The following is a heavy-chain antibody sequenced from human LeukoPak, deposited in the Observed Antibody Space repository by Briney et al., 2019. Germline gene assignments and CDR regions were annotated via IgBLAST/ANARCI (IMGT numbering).Heavy chain of an antibody. CDR1: GGSISSYY. V-gene: IGHV4-59*05. CDR2: IFYSGST. J-gene: IGHJ4*02. Sequence: SETLSLTCTVSGGSISSYYWSWIRQPPGKGLEWIGSIFYSGSTYYNASLRSRVTISVDTSKNQFSLKMRYVTAADTAVYYCARRPVSSNFDYWGQGTLVTVSS. D-gene: IGHD3-10*01. CDR3: ARRPVSSNFDY.